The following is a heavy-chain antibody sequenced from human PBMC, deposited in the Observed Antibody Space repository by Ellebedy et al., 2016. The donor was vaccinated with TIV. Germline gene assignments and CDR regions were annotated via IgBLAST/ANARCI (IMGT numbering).Heavy chain of an antibody. CDR2: IYHSGSA. CDR1: GGSFSGYY. V-gene: IGHV4-34*01. Sequence: SETLSLTXAVYGGSFSGYYWSWIRQPPGKGLEWIGEIYHSGSANYKSSLKSRVTISLDASKNQFSLKLRFVTAADTAVYFCARRQFPKPFDNWGQGTLVTVSS. D-gene: IGHD2-21*01. J-gene: IGHJ4*02. CDR3: ARRQFPKPFDN.